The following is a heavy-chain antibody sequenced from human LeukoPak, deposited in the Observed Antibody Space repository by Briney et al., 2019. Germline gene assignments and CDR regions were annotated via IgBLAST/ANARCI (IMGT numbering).Heavy chain of an antibody. D-gene: IGHD6-13*01. J-gene: IGHJ4*02. V-gene: IGHV3-7*01. CDR3: ASGRQLGY. CDR1: GFTFSNYW. Sequence: GGSLSLSCAASGFTFSNYWMGWVRQAPGKGLEWVANIKEDGSEKYYVDSVKGRFTISRDNARNSLYLQMNSLRAEDTAVYYCASGRQLGYWGQGTLVTVSS. CDR2: IKEDGSEK.